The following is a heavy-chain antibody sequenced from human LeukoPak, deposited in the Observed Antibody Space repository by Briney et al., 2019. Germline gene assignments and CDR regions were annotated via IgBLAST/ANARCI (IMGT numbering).Heavy chain of an antibody. V-gene: IGHV3-23*01. CDR3: AKDQPGESDYYYDSSGA. CDR2: ISGSGGST. D-gene: IGHD3-22*01. CDR1: GFTFSSYA. J-gene: IGHJ3*01. Sequence: GGSLRLSCAASGFTFSSYAMSWVRQAPGKGLEWVSAISGSGGSTYYADSVKGRFTISRENSKNTLYLQMNSLRAEDTAVYYCAKDQPGESDYYYDSSGAWGQGTMVTVSS.